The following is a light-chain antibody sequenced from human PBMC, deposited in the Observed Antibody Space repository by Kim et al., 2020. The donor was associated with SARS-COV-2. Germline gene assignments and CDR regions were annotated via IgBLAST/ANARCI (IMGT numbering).Light chain of an antibody. CDR3: QAWDSSTGV. CDR1: KLGDKY. CDR2: QDS. V-gene: IGLV3-1*01. Sequence: SYELTQPPSVSVSPGQTASITCPGDKLGDKYACWYQQKPGQSPVLVIYQDSKRPSGFPERFSGSNSGNTATLTVSGTQAMDEADYYCQAWDSSTGVFGGGTQLTVL. J-gene: IGLJ3*02.